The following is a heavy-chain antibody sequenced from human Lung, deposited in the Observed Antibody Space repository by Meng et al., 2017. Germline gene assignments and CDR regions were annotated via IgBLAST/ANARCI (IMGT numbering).Heavy chain of an antibody. D-gene: IGHD4-11*01. J-gene: IGHJ4*02. CDR1: GGSFSDYY. CDR2: INHSGST. Sequence: QRQLRRWGAGWLKPSETPPLTCVVSGGSFSDYYWSWIRQPPGKGLEWIGEINHSGSTNYNPSLESRATISVDTSQNNLSLKLSSVTAADSAVYYCARGPTTMAHDFDYWGQGTLVTVSS. CDR3: ARGPTTMAHDFDY. V-gene: IGHV4-34*01.